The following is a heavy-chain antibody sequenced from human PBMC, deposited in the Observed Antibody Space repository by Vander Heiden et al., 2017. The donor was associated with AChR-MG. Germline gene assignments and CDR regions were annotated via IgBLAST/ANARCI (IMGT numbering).Heavy chain of an antibody. CDR2: IRKKAQRDTT. CDR1: GFPSSALH. Sequence: EVQLVESGGGLVPPGGSLRLSCAALGFPSSALHLAWARQGPGKGLEGVGRIRKKAQRDTTEYAASVKGRFTGSRDDSKNSLFLQMNSLQIEDTAVYYCARSTLGTVLDYWGQGTLVTVS. J-gene: IGHJ4*02. D-gene: IGHD1-1*01. V-gene: IGHV3-72*01. CDR3: ARSTLGTVLDY.